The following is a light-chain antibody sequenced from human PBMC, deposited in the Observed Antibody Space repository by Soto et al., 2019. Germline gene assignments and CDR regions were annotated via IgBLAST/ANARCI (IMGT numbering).Light chain of an antibody. Sequence: DIQMTQSPSTLSASVGDRVTMTCRATQSISSSLAWYQQKPGKAPKLLIFDASTLERGDAPRFSGSGSGTEFTLTISSLQPEDVATYFCQQYQRYALTVGGGTRVEIK. CDR3: QQYQRYALT. V-gene: IGKV1-5*01. CDR2: DAS. J-gene: IGKJ4*01. CDR1: QSISSS.